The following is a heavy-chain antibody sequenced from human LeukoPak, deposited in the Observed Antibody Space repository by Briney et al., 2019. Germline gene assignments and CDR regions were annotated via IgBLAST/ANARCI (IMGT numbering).Heavy chain of an antibody. CDR1: DDSITMYY. CDR3: ARGRVSSSTWCSTYYYYFYMDV. Sequence: SETLSLTCSVSDDSITMYYWTWIRQPPGKGLEWIGYVDHTGSTNFNPSLNGRVSISRDTTKNLFSLRLRSVTAADTAVYFCARGRVSSSTWCSTYYYYFYMDVWGKGTTVTVSS. D-gene: IGHD2-15*01. CDR2: VDHTGST. J-gene: IGHJ6*03. V-gene: IGHV4-59*01.